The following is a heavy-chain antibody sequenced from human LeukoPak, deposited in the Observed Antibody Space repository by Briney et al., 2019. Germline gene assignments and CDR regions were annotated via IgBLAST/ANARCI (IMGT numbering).Heavy chain of an antibody. CDR1: GGTFSSYA. CDR2: IIPIFGTA. D-gene: IGHD6-13*01. J-gene: IGHJ4*02. V-gene: IGHV1-69*06. CDR3: ATPGRGSWFDY. Sequence: SVKVSCKASGGTFSSYAISWVRQAPGQGLEWMGGIIPIFGTANYAQKFQGRVTMTEDTSTDTAYMELSSLRSEDTAVYYCATPGRGSWFDYWGQGTLVTVSS.